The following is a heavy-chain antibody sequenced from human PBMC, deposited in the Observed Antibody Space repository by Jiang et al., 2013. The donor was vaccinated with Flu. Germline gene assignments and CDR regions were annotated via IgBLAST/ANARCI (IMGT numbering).Heavy chain of an antibody. J-gene: IGHJ3*02. V-gene: IGHV3-15*01. CDR3: TSPYSYDAFDI. CDR2: IKSKTDGGTT. D-gene: IGHD4-11*01. Sequence: RLTCAASGFTFSNAWTSWVRQAPGKGLEWVGRIKSKTDGGTTDYAAPVKGRFTISRDDSKNTLYLQMNSLKTEDTAVYYCTSPYSYDAFDIWGQGTMVTVSS. CDR1: GFTFSNAW.